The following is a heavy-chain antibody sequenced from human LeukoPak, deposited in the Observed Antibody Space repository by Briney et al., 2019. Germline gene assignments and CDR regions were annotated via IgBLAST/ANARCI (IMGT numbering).Heavy chain of an antibody. V-gene: IGHV5-51*01. J-gene: IGHJ4*01. CDR3: AIRGSSSSHFDS. Sequence: GESLRISCQGSGHNFNTYWIGWVRQMPGKGLEWMGIIYPEDSDARYSPSFQGHGTISADKSISTAYLQWSTLKASDTATYYCAIRGSSSSHFDSWGRGTQVFVSS. CDR2: IYPEDSDA. CDR1: GHNFNTYW. D-gene: IGHD2-2*03.